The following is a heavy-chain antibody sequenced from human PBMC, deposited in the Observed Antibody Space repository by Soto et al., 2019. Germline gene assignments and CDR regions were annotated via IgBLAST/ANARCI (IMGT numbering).Heavy chain of an antibody. V-gene: IGHV3-33*01. D-gene: IGHD3-10*01. J-gene: IGHJ4*02. Sequence: QVQLVESGGGVVQPGRSLRLSCAASGFTFSSYGMHWVRQAPGKGLEWVAVIWYDGSNKYYADSVKGRFTISRDNSKNPLYLQMNSLRAGDTALYYCAGGHMVRGGIGHWGQGTLVTVSS. CDR1: GFTFSSYG. CDR3: AGGHMVRGGIGH. CDR2: IWYDGSNK.